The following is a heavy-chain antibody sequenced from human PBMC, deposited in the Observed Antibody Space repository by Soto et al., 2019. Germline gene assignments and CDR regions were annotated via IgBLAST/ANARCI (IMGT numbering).Heavy chain of an antibody. CDR2: IRSKAAGGTA. V-gene: IGHV3-15*01. D-gene: IGHD1-1*01. CDR3: TTGTTGAEDD. J-gene: IGHJ4*02. Sequence: EVQLVESGGGLVKPGGSLRLSCVASGFTFSIAWLSWVRQAPGKGLEWVGRIRSKAAGGTAAYAAPLKGRFTISRDDSANTMSLQMNNLKTDDTAIYYCTTGTTGAEDDWGQGTMVTVSS. CDR1: GFTFSIAW.